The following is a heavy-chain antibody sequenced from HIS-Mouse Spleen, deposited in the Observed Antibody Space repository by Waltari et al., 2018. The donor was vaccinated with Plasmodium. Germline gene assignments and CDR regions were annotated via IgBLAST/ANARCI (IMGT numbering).Heavy chain of an antibody. D-gene: IGHD7-27*01. J-gene: IGHJ3*02. CDR3: ARSTGDTHAFDI. V-gene: IGHV3-53*02. CDR1: GFTVRRNS. CDR2: IYSGGST. Sequence: EVQLVETGGGLIQPGGSLRLSCAASGFTVRRNSMTWVRQAPGKGLEWFSVIYSGGSTYYADSVKGRFTISRDNSKNTLYLQMNSLRAEDTAVYYCARSTGDTHAFDIWGQGTMVTVSS.